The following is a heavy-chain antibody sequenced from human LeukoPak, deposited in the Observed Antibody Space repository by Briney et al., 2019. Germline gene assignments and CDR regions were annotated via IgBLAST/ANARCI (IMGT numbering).Heavy chain of an antibody. Sequence: PSETLSLTCAVYGGSFSGYYWSWIRQPPGKGLEWIGEISHGGSTNYNPSLKSRVTISVDTSKNQFSLKLSSVTAADTAVYYCARVLDDIVVVVAATDDAFDIWGQGTMVTVSS. D-gene: IGHD2-15*01. CDR2: ISHGGST. CDR3: ARVLDDIVVVVAATDDAFDI. V-gene: IGHV4-34*01. J-gene: IGHJ3*02. CDR1: GGSFSGYY.